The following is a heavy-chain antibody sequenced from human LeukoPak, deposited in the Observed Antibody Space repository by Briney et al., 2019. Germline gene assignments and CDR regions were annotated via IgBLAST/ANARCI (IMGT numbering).Heavy chain of an antibody. CDR2: IIPIFGTA. V-gene: IGHV1-69*13. J-gene: IGHJ4*02. D-gene: IGHD6-19*01. CDR3: AREVGIAVAGPTGAFDY. CDR1: GGTFSSYA. Sequence: SVKVSCKASGGTFSSYAISWVRQAPGQGLEWMGGIIPIFGTANYAQKFQGRVTITADESTSTAHMELSSLRSEDTAVYYCAREVGIAVAGPTGAFDYWGQGTLVTVSS.